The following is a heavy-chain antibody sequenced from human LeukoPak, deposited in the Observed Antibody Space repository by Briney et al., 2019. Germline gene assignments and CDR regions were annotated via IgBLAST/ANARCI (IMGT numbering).Heavy chain of an antibody. J-gene: IGHJ6*03. Sequence: GASVKVSCKASGYTFTSYGISWVRQAPGQGLEWMGWISAYNGNTNYAQKLQGRVTMTTDTSTSTAYMELRSLRSDDTAVYYCASYGVGFSSGWYPADYYYYMDVWGKGTTVTVSS. D-gene: IGHD6-19*01. V-gene: IGHV1-18*01. CDR3: ASYGVGFSSGWYPADYYYYMDV. CDR2: ISAYNGNT. CDR1: GYTFTSYG.